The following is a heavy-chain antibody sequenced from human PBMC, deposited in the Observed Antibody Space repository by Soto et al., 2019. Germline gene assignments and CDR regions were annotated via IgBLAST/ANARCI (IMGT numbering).Heavy chain of an antibody. CDR2: ISGSGGST. CDR3: ARGSTDSYPGSRIFYF. CDR1: GFTFSSYA. D-gene: IGHD3-10*01. Sequence: GGSLSLSCAASGFTFSSYAMSWVRQAPGKGLEWVSAISGSGGSTYYADSVKGRFTISRDNSKNTLYLQMSSLRAEDSAVYYCARGSTDSYPGSRIFYFWGRGTLVTVSS. J-gene: IGHJ4*02. V-gene: IGHV3-23*01.